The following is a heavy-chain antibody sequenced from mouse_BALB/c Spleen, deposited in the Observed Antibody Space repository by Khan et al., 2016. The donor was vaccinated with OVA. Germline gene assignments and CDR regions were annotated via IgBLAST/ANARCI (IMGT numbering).Heavy chain of an antibody. D-gene: IGHD1-1*01. CDR2: ISSGGSYT. Sequence: EVQLQESGGGLVRPGGSLKLSCAASGFSFSSYSMSWVRQTPEKRLEWVATISSGGSYTYYPDSVKSRFTISRDNAKNTLYLQMSSLKSEDTAMYYCTRHRGYYGSNHYFDYWGQGTTLTVSS. CDR1: GFSFSSYS. CDR3: TRHRGYYGSNHYFDY. J-gene: IGHJ2*01. V-gene: IGHV5-6-4*01.